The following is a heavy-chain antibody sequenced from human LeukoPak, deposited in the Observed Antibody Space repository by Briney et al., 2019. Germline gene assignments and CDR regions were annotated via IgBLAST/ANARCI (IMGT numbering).Heavy chain of an antibody. V-gene: IGHV3-53*01. CDR1: GFTFSSYE. CDR2: IYSGGST. CDR3: ARDREGFDY. J-gene: IGHJ4*02. Sequence: GGSLRLSCAASGFTFSSYEMNWVRQAPGKGLEWVSVIYSGGSTYYADSVKGRFTISRDNSKNTLYLQMNSLRAEDTAVYYCARDREGFDYWGQGTLVTVSS. D-gene: IGHD1-26*01.